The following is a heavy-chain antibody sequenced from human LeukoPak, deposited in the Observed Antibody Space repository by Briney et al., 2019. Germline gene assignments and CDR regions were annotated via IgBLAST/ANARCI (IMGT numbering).Heavy chain of an antibody. CDR1: GFTFSSYG. D-gene: IGHD1-1*01. J-gene: IGHJ6*03. CDR3: AKDWLGERGNYYYYMDV. V-gene: IGHV3-30*02. CDR2: IRYDGSNK. Sequence: GGSLRLSCAASGFTFSSYGMHWVRQAPGKGLEWVAFIRYDGSNKYYADSVKGRFTISRDNSKNTLYLQMNSLRAEDTAVYYCAKDWLGERGNYYYYMDVWGKGTTVTVSS.